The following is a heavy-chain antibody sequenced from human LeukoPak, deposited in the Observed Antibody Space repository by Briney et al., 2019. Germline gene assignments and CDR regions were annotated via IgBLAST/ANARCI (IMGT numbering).Heavy chain of an antibody. V-gene: IGHV4-39*07. D-gene: IGHD5-12*01. CDR3: ARLRVYSGHPGYYYYYYMDV. Sequence: PSETLSLPCTVSGRSISISPYYWGWIRQPRGKGVVWIESIYYIRTTHYNPSRESRVTIPVATSKNQVSLKLTSVTAEDTAIYYCARLRVYSGHPGYYYYYYMDVWGKGTTVTVSS. CDR1: GRSISISPYY. J-gene: IGHJ6*03. CDR2: IYYIRTT.